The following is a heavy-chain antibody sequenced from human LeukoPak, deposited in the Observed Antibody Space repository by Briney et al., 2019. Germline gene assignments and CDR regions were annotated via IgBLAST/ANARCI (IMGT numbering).Heavy chain of an antibody. D-gene: IGHD2-21*01. Sequence: SETLSLTCTVSGGSISSYYWSWIRQPPGKGLVGIGYIYYSGSTNYNPSLKSRVTISVDTSKNQFSLKLSSVTAADTAVYYCARGGAYCGGDCFPYFDYWGQGTLVTVSS. J-gene: IGHJ4*02. CDR3: ARGGAYCGGDCFPYFDY. CDR2: IYYSGST. CDR1: GGSISSYY. V-gene: IGHV4-59*01.